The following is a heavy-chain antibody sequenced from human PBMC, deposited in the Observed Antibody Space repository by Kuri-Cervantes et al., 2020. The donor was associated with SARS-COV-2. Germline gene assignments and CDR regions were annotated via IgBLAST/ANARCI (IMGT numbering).Heavy chain of an antibody. CDR3: AKGLEVVAAKEFDY. J-gene: IGHJ4*02. CDR1: GFTFSSYE. CDR2: ISSSGSTI. D-gene: IGHD2-15*01. Sequence: GESLKISCAASGFTFSSYEMNWVRQAPGKGLEWVSYISSSGSTIYYADSVKGRFTISRDNAKNSLYLQMNSLRAEDTALYYCAKGLEVVAAKEFDYWGQGTLVTVSS. V-gene: IGHV3-48*03.